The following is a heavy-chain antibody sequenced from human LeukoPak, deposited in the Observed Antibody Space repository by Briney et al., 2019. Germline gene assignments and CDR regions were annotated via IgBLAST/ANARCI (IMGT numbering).Heavy chain of an antibody. Sequence: ASVKVSCKVSGYTLTELSIHWVRQAPGKGLEWMGGFDPEEGETMNAQKFQGRVTMTEDTSTDTAYMELSSLRSEDTAVYYCALIGYTVTSAGWFDPWGQGTLVTVSS. J-gene: IGHJ5*02. CDR2: FDPEEGET. D-gene: IGHD4-17*01. V-gene: IGHV1-24*01. CDR3: ALIGYTVTSAGWFDP. CDR1: GYTLTELS.